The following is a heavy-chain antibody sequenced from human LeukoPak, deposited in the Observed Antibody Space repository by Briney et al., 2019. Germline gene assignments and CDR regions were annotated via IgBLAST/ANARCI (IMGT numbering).Heavy chain of an antibody. CDR1: GFSLNTRGVG. Sequence: SGPPLVNPTQTLTLTCTFSGFSLNTRGVGVGWIRQPPGRALEWLALIYWDDDRRYSPSLKSRLTITKDTSKNEVVLTMTNMDPVDTATYYCARRKNYYDSSVFDYWGQGTLVTVSS. CDR3: ARRKNYYDSSVFDY. D-gene: IGHD3-22*01. CDR2: IYWDDDR. J-gene: IGHJ4*02. V-gene: IGHV2-5*02.